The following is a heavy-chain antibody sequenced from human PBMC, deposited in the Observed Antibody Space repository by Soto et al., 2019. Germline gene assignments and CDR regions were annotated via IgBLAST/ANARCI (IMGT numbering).Heavy chain of an antibody. CDR1: GFTVSSNY. J-gene: IGHJ4*02. CDR3: ARLREAAAIDY. V-gene: IGHV3-53*01. Sequence: EVQLLEAGGGLTQPGGSLRLSCAVSGFTVSSNYMSWVRQAPGKGLGWVSLIYSGGNTDYAVSVKGRFTISRDNSKNTVYLQMNSLRAEDTVVYYCARLREAAAIDYWGQGTLVTVSS. CDR2: IYSGGNT. D-gene: IGHD2-15*01.